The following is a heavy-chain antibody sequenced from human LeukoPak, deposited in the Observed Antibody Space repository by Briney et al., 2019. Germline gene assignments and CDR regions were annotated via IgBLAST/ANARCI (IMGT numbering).Heavy chain of an antibody. CDR1: GDSIGSSAYY. CDR3: ARLNPANHCFDP. CDR2: IYHSGST. J-gene: IGHJ5*02. D-gene: IGHD2-2*01. Sequence: SETLSLTCSVSGDSIGSSAYYWGWIRQSPGKGLEWLGSIYHSGSTYDNPSLKSRVTISVDTSKNQFSLKPDSVTAADTAVYSCARLNPANHCFDPWGQGTLVTVSS. V-gene: IGHV4-39*01.